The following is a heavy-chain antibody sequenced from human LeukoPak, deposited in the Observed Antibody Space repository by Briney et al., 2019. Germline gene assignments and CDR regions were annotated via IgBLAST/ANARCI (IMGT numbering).Heavy chain of an antibody. V-gene: IGHV4-4*07. D-gene: IGHD3-22*01. J-gene: IGHJ4*02. CDR3: ARGSSGYYYG. Sequence: SETLSLTCNVSSSSISSYYWSWIRQPAGKRLEWIGRIYSSGSTTYNPSLKNRVTMSLDTSKNQFSLKLTSVTAADTAVYYCARGSSGYYYGWGQGTLVTVSS. CDR1: SSSISSYY. CDR2: IYSSGST.